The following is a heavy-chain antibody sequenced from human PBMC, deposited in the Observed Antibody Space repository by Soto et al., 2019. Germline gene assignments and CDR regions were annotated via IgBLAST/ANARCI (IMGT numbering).Heavy chain of an antibody. V-gene: IGHV3-23*01. CDR3: AKGSSDSRPYYFDD. D-gene: IGHD3-22*01. CDR2: IVGSSLDT. Sequence: EVHLLESGGGLVQSGGSLRLSCAASGFTFSTYVMAWVRQAPGQGLEWVSGIVGSSLDTYYADSVKGRFSISRDNSKNTLYLQMSSLSVEDTAIYFCAKGSSDSRPYYFDDWGQGILVTVSS. J-gene: IGHJ4*02. CDR1: GFTFSTYV.